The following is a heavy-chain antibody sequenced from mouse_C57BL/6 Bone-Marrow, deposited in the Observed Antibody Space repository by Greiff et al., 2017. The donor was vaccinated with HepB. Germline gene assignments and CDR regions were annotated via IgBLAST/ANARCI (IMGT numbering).Heavy chain of an antibody. Sequence: VHVKQSVAELVRPGASVKLSCTASGFNIKNTYMHWVKQRPEQGLEWIGRIDPANGNTKYAPKFQGKATITADTSSNTAYLQLSSLTSEDTAIYYCARLGGSSYYYFDYWGQGTTLTVSS. CDR3: ARLGGSSYYYFDY. J-gene: IGHJ2*01. CDR1: GFNIKNTY. D-gene: IGHD1-1*01. V-gene: IGHV14-3*01. CDR2: IDPANGNT.